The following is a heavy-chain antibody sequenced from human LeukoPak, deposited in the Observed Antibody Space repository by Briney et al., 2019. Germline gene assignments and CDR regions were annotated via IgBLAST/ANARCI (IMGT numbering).Heavy chain of an antibody. D-gene: IGHD3-10*01. CDR3: ARERGAGYGSGNYPSDY. CDR1: GGSITSTTYY. Sequence: SETLSLTCAVSGGSITSTTYYWGWIRQPPGKGLEWIGRIHSNGNTYYNPSLESRVTISVDTSKNQFSLKLSSVTAADSAVYYCARERGAGYGSGNYPSDYWGQGTLVTVSS. J-gene: IGHJ4*02. CDR2: IHSNGNT. V-gene: IGHV4-39*02.